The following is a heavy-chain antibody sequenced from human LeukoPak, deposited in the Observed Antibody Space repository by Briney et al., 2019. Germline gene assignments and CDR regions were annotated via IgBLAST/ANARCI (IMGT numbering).Heavy chain of an antibody. V-gene: IGHV1-2*02. CDR1: GYTFTGYY. D-gene: IGHD2-2*01. CDR3: ARGAQLPDAFDI. CDR2: INPNSGGT. Sequence: ASVKVSCKASGYTFTGYYMHWVRQAPGQGLEWMGWINPNSGGTNYAQKFQGRVTMTRDTSISTAYMGLSRLRSDDTVVYYCARGAQLPDAFDIWGQGTMVTVSS. J-gene: IGHJ3*02.